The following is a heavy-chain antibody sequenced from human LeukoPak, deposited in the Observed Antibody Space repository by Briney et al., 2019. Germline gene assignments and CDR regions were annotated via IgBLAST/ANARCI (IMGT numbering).Heavy chain of an antibody. J-gene: IGHJ4*02. CDR3: ATRGYSYGYWAVDY. CDR1: GYTFTSYG. V-gene: IGHV1-18*01. D-gene: IGHD5-18*01. CDR2: ISAYNGNT. Sequence: ASVKVSCKASGYTFTSYGISWVRQAPGQGLEWMGWISAYNGNTNYAQKLQGRVTMTTDTSTSTAYMELRSLRSEDTAVYYCATRGYSYGYWAVDYWGQGTLVTVSS.